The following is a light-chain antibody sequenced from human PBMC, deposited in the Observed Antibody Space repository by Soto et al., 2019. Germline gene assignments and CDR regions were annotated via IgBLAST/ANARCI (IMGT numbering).Light chain of an antibody. CDR1: QSVRSK. CDR2: DAS. Sequence: EIVMTQSPGTLSVSPGERATLSCWASQSVRSKLAWYQQKPGQAPRLLIYDASTRATGIPARFSGSGSGTEFTLTISSLQSEDFAVYYCQQYNNWPPITFGQGTRLEIK. J-gene: IGKJ5*01. CDR3: QQYNNWPPIT. V-gene: IGKV3-15*01.